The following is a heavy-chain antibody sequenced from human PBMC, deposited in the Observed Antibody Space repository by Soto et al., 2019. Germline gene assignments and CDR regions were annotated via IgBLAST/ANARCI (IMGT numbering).Heavy chain of an antibody. J-gene: IGHJ4*02. CDR1: GFTFSTYW. CDR3: TSMIFGGPSDY. Sequence: EVQLVESVGDLVQPGGSLSVSCAASGFTFSTYWMSWVRQAPGKGLEWVANIKADGSETYYVDSVRGRFTISRDNAKNSLYLEMISLRAEDTAVYYCTSMIFGGPSDYWGQGALVTVSS. CDR2: IKADGSET. D-gene: IGHD3-16*01. V-gene: IGHV3-7*01.